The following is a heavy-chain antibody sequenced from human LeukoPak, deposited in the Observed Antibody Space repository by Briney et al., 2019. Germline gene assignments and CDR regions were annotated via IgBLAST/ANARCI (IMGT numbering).Heavy chain of an antibody. CDR2: IIPIFGTA. CDR3: AMIGYCSGACLDY. D-gene: IGHD2-15*01. Sequence: ASVKVSCKASGGTFSSYAISWVRQAPGQGLEWMGGIIPIFGTANYAQKFQGRVTITADESTSTAYMEPSSLRSEDTAVYYCAMIGYCSGACLDYWGQGTLVTVSS. J-gene: IGHJ4*02. CDR1: GGTFSSYA. V-gene: IGHV1-69*13.